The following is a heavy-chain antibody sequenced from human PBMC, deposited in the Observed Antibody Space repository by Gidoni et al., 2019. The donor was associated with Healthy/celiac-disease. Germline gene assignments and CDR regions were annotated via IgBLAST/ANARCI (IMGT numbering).Heavy chain of an antibody. CDR3: ARVVYCSSTSCYKGASYYFDY. J-gene: IGHJ4*02. CDR1: GGTFSSYA. V-gene: IGHV1-69*01. Sequence: QVQLVQSGAEVKKPGSSVKVSCKASGGTFSSYAISWVRQAPGQGLEWMGGIIPIFGTANYAQKFQGRVTITADESTSTAYMELSSLRSEDTAVYYCARVVYCSSTSCYKGASYYFDYWGQGTLVTVSS. CDR2: IIPIFGTA. D-gene: IGHD2-2*02.